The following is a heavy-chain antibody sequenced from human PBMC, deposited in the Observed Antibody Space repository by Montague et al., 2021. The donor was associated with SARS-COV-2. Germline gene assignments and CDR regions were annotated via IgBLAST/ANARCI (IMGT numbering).Heavy chain of an antibody. CDR2: IYTSGGT. V-gene: IGHV4-61*02. D-gene: IGHD3-9*01. CDR1: GGSISSGSCY. Sequence: TLSLTCTVSGGSISSGSCYWSWIRQPAGKGLEWIGRIYTSGGTNYNPSLKSRATISVDTSKNQFSLKLSSVTAADTAVYYCARGVLRYFDWTSPFDYWGQGTLVTVSS. J-gene: IGHJ4*02. CDR3: ARGVLRYFDWTSPFDY.